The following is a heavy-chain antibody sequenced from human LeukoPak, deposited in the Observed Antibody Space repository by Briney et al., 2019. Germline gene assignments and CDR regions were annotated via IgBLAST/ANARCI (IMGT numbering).Heavy chain of an antibody. CDR1: GFTFSSYA. Sequence: GGSLRLSCAAFGFTFSSYAMNWVRQAPGRGLEWVSAISGSGSRTYYADSVKGRFTISRDISKNTLYLQMNSLRAEDTAVYYCAKSILDYYDNSGSDYWGQGTLVTVSS. J-gene: IGHJ4*02. V-gene: IGHV3-23*01. CDR3: AKSILDYYDNSGSDY. D-gene: IGHD3-22*01. CDR2: ISGSGSRT.